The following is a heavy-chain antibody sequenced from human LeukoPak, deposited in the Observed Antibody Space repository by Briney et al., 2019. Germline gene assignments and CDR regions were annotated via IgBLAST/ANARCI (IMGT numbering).Heavy chain of an antibody. CDR2: ISAYNGNT. J-gene: IGHJ6*02. Sequence: ASVNVSCTASGYTFTSYGISWVRQAPGQGLEWMGWISAYNGNTNYAQKLQGRVTMTTDTSTSTAYMELRSLRSDDTAVYYCARDVLGGSGTDYYYYGMDVWGQGTTVTVSS. D-gene: IGHD3-10*01. CDR1: GYTFTSYG. V-gene: IGHV1-18*01. CDR3: ARDVLGGSGTDYYYYGMDV.